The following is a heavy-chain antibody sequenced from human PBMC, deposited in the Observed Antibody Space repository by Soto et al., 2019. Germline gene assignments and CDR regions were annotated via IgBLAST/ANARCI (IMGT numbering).Heavy chain of an antibody. CDR1: GGTFSSYA. CDR2: IIPIFGTA. Sequence: QVQLVQSGAEVKKPGSSVKVSCKASGGTFSSYAISWVRQAPGQGLEWMGGIIPIFGTANYAQKFQGRVTITADEATGTAYMELSSLRSEDTAVYYCARGGRDGYNTGYYNWFDPWGQGTLVTVSS. CDR3: ARGGRDGYNTGYYNWFDP. V-gene: IGHV1-69*12. D-gene: IGHD5-12*01. J-gene: IGHJ5*02.